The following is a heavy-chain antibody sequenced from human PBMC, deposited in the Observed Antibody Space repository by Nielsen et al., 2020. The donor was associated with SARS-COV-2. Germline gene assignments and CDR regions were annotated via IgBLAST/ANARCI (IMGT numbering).Heavy chain of an antibody. Sequence: GGSLRLSCAASGFTFRYYGMHWVRQAPGKGLEWVAVIRYDGSNEYYVDSVKGRFTISRDNSKNTLYLQMNSLRAEDTAVYYCAREGLDYSDTPGFSFDYWGQGTLVTVSP. J-gene: IGHJ4*02. CDR2: IRYDGSNE. D-gene: IGHD4-17*01. CDR1: GFTFRYYG. V-gene: IGHV3-33*01. CDR3: AREGLDYSDTPGFSFDY.